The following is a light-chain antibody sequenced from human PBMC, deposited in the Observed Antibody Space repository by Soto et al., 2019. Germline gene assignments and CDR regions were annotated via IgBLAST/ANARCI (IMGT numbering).Light chain of an antibody. CDR1: RSVDLW. J-gene: IGKJ4*01. CDR2: AAS. V-gene: IGKV1-5*01. CDR3: PQFNSYPLT. Sequence: DNQMTQSPSTLSASVGDRVTITCRASRSVDLWLAWYQQTPGKVPKLLISAASTLQSGVPSRLSGSGSGTEFILTISSLQPEDFATYYGPQFNSYPLTCGGGTKV.